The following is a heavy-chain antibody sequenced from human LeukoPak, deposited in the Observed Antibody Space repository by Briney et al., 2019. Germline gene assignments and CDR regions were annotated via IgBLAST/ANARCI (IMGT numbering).Heavy chain of an antibody. CDR2: IYYSGST. CDR3: ARLQWDYYDSSGYGY. J-gene: IGHJ4*02. Sequence: PSETLSLTCSVSGGSISSRSCYWGWLRQPPGKGLERIGSIYYSGSTYYNPSLKSRVTISVDTSKNQFSLKLSSVTAADTAVYYCARLQWDYYDSSGYGYWGQGTLVTVSS. V-gene: IGHV4-39*01. D-gene: IGHD3-22*01. CDR1: GGSISSRSCY.